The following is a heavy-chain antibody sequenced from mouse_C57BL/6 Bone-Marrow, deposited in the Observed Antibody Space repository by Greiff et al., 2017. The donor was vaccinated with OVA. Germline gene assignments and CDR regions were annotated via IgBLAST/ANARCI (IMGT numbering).Heavy chain of an antibody. J-gene: IGHJ4*01. CDR2: IRLKSDNYAT. D-gene: IGHD1-1*01. CDR1: GFTFSNYW. CDR3: QGGITTVLVYHYYAMDY. Sequence: VQLKESGGGLVQPGGSMKLSCVASGFTFSNYWMNWVRQSPEKGLEWVAQIRLKSDNYATHYAESVTGRFTISRDDSKSSVYLQMNNLRAEDTGKYYCQGGITTVLVYHYYAMDYWGQGTSVTVSS. V-gene: IGHV6-3*01.